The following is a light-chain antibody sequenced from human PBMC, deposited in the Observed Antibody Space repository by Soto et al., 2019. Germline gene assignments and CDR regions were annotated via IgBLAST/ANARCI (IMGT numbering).Light chain of an antibody. J-gene: IGLJ1*01. V-gene: IGLV2-14*01. CDR2: DVS. CDR1: SSDVGGYNY. Sequence: QSVLTQPASVSGSPGQSITISCTGTSSDVGGYNYVSWYQQHPGKAPKLMIYDVSNRPSGVSNRFSGSKPGNTASLTISGLQAEDEADYYCSSYTSSSTLLYVFGTRTKLTVL. CDR3: SSYTSSSTLLYV.